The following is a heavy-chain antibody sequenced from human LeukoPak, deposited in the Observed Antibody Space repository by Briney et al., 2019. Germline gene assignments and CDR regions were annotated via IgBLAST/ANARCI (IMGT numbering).Heavy chain of an antibody. CDR3: ARGGGIAAAGTSWEELKTYYYYYMDV. J-gene: IGHJ6*03. CDR1: GGTFSSYA. V-gene: IGHV1-69*06. CDR2: IIPIFGTA. D-gene: IGHD6-13*01. Sequence: GASVKVSCKASGGTFSSYAISWVRQAPGQGLEWMGGIIPIFGTANYAQKFQGRVTITADKSTSTAYMELSSLRSEDMAVYYCARGGGIAAAGTSWEELKTYYYYYMDVWGKGTTVTVSS.